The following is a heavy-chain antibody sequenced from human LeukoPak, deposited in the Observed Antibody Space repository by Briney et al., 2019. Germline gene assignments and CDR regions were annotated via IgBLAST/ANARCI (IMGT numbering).Heavy chain of an antibody. D-gene: IGHD3-10*01. V-gene: IGHV4-59*08. Sequence: PSETLSLTCTVSGGSISSYYWSWIRQPPGKGLEWIGYIYYSGSTNYSPSLKSRVTISVDTSKNQFSLNLSSVTAADTAVYYCARHYYGSGSFDYWGQGTLVTVSS. CDR3: ARHYYGSGSFDY. J-gene: IGHJ4*02. CDR1: GGSISSYY. CDR2: IYYSGST.